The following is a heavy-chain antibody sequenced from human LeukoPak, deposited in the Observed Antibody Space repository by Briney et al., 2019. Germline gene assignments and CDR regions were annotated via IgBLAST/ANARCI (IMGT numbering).Heavy chain of an antibody. D-gene: IGHD2-2*01. CDR1: GGSISSGGYY. CDR2: VYYSGST. J-gene: IGHJ5*02. CDR3: ARGIVVVPAAIDWFDP. V-gene: IGHV4-31*03. Sequence: PSETLSLTCTVSGGSISSGGYYWSWIRQHPGKGLEWIGYVYYSGSTYYNPSLKSRVTISVDTSKNQFSLKLSSVTAADTAVYYCARGIVVVPAAIDWFDPWGQGTLVTVSS.